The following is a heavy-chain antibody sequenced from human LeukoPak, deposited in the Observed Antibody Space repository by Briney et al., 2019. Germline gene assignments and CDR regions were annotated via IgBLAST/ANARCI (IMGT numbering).Heavy chain of an antibody. CDR1: GGSFSGYF. CDR2: ISQSGSQ. D-gene: IGHD4-17*01. Sequence: SETLSPTCDVYGGSFSGYFWTWFRQPPGKGLEWIGEISQSGSQIYKPSLKSRVTISVDTSKNQFSLKLTSMTAADTAVYYCAVSTVKVTTRTLDHWSQGTLVTVSS. J-gene: IGHJ4*02. CDR3: AVSTVKVTTRTLDH. V-gene: IGHV4-34*01.